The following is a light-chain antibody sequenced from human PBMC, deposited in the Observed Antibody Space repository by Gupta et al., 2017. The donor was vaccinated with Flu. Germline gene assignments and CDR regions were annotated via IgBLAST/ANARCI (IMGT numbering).Light chain of an antibody. CDR3: AAWDDSLNGYV. V-gene: IGLV1-44*01. CDR2: SSD. Sequence: QSVLTQPPSASGTPGQRDSISFSGSSSNVGSQTVNWYQQPPGTAPKLLIYSSDQRPSGVPDRFSGSKSGTSASLAIGGLQSEDEADYYCAAWDDSLNGYVFGSGTKVTVL. CDR1: SSNVGSQT. J-gene: IGLJ1*01.